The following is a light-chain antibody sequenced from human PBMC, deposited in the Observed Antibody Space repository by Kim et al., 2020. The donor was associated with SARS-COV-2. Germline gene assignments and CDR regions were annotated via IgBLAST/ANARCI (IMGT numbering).Light chain of an antibody. Sequence: ATGKTAGITWGGNNIGSKSVHWYQQKPGQAPVLVIYYDSDRPSVIPERFSGSNSGNTATLTISRVEAGDEADYYCQVWDSSSDHRVFGGGTQLTVL. CDR3: QVWDSSSDHRV. CDR1: NIGSKS. V-gene: IGLV3-21*04. CDR2: YDS. J-gene: IGLJ3*02.